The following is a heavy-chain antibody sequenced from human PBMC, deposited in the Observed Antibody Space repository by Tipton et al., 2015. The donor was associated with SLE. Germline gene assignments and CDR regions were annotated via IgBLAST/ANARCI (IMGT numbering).Heavy chain of an antibody. CDR3: ARSRLKGGFDY. CDR1: AYSISSGYY. V-gene: IGHV4-38-2*01. CDR2: IYHTGST. D-gene: IGHD1-26*01. Sequence: TLSLTCAVSAYSISSGYYWAWIRQPPGKGLEWIGSIYHTGSTYYNPSLKSRVTISVDTSRNQFSLKLTSVTAADTAVHYFARSRLKGGFDYWGQGSLVPVSS. J-gene: IGHJ4*02.